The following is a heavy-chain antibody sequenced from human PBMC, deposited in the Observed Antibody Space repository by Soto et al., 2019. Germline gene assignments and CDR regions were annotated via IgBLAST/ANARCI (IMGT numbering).Heavy chain of an antibody. CDR3: TTDGYCGGDCYSLYAFDI. V-gene: IGHV3-15*07. CDR1: GFTFSNAW. D-gene: IGHD2-21*01. Sequence: GGSLRLSCAASGFTFSNAWINWVRQAPGKGLEWVGRIKSKTDGGTTDYAAPVKGRFTISRDDSKNTLYLQMNRLKTEDTALFYCTTDGYCGGDCYSLYAFDIWGQGTMVTVSS. CDR2: IKSKTDGGTT. J-gene: IGHJ3*02.